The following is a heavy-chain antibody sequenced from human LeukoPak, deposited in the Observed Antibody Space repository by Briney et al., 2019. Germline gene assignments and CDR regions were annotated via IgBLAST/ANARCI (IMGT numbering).Heavy chain of an antibody. CDR2: IYTSGST. V-gene: IGHV4-4*07. D-gene: IGHD3-3*01. CDR3: AREPDDYYYYMDV. Sequence: PSETLSLTCTVSGRSISSYYWSWIRQPAGKALEWIGRIYTSGSTNYNPSLKSRVTISVDKSKIQYSLKLSSVTAADTAVYYCAREPDDYYYYMDVWGKGTTVTVSS. J-gene: IGHJ6*03. CDR1: GRSISSYY.